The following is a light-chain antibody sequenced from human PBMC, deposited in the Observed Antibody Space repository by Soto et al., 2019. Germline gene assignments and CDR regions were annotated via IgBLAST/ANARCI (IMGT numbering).Light chain of an antibody. Sequence: EIQISQSASSLSASVGDRVTITCRASQSIGTYLNWYQQKPGKAPKVLIYAASSLQSGVPSRFSGSGSGTDFTLTISSLQPEDFATYYCQQSYSTPTWPFGQGTKVDIK. V-gene: IGKV1-39*01. J-gene: IGKJ1*01. CDR2: AAS. CDR1: QSIGTY. CDR3: QQSYSTPTWP.